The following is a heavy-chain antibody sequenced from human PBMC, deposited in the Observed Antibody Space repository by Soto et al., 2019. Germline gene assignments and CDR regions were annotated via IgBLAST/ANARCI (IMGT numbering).Heavy chain of an antibody. CDR2: IYYSGST. Sequence: TLSLTCTVSGGSISSSSYYWGWIRQPPGKGLEWIGSIYYSGSTYYNPSLKSRVTISVDTSKNQFSLKLSSVTAADTAVYYCARRVVYSSSLYWFDPWGQGTLVTVSS. J-gene: IGHJ5*02. CDR1: GGSISSSSYY. CDR3: ARRVVYSSSLYWFDP. V-gene: IGHV4-39*01. D-gene: IGHD6-6*01.